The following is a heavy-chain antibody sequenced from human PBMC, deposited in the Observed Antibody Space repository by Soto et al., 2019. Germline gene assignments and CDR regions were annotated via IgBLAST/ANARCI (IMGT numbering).Heavy chain of an antibody. Sequence: ASVKVSCKASGYTFTSYGISWVRQAPGQGLEWMGWISAYNGNTNYAQKLQGRVTMTTDTSTSTAYMELRSLRSDDTAVYYCAREGVVPAAMRVDYYYYMDVWGKGTTVTVSS. J-gene: IGHJ6*03. CDR3: AREGVVPAAMRVDYYYYMDV. CDR2: ISAYNGNT. CDR1: GYTFTSYG. D-gene: IGHD2-2*01. V-gene: IGHV1-18*01.